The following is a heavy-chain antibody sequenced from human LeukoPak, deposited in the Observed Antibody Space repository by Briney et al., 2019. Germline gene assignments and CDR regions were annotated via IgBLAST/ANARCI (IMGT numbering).Heavy chain of an antibody. V-gene: IGHV3-30*03. CDR3: ARDTVGRGLTIFGVVIPLDY. J-gene: IGHJ4*02. CDR2: ISYDGSNK. Sequence: GGSLRLSCAASGFTFSSYGMHWVRQAPGKGLEWVAVISYDGSNKYYADSVKGRFTISRDNSKNTLYLQMNSLRAEDTAVYYCARDTVGRGLTIFGVVIPLDYWGQGTLVTVSS. D-gene: IGHD3-3*01. CDR1: GFTFSSYG.